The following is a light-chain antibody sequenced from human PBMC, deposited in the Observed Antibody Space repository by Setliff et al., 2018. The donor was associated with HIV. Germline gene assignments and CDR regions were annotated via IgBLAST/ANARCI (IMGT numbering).Light chain of an antibody. CDR1: TGAVTSGFY. CDR2: STT. Sequence: QAVVTQEPSLTVSPGGTVTLTCASSTGAVTSGFYPNWFQVKPGQAPRALIYSTTSKYSRTPARFSGSLFGGRAALTLSGVQPEDEAEYFCLLFHGGYYVFGSGTKVIVL. J-gene: IGLJ1*01. V-gene: IGLV7-43*01. CDR3: LLFHGGYYV.